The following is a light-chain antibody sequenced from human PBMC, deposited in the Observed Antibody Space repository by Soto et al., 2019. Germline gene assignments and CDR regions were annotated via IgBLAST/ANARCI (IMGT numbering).Light chain of an antibody. Sequence: DIQMTQSPASLSASAGERGTITCRASQTISSYLTWYQQIPGKAPKLLIYAASRLQSGVPSRFSGSGSGTDFTLTISSLQPEDFATYYCQHSYSSLWTFGQGTKVEIK. CDR3: QHSYSSLWT. CDR1: QTISSY. CDR2: AAS. J-gene: IGKJ1*01. V-gene: IGKV1-39*01.